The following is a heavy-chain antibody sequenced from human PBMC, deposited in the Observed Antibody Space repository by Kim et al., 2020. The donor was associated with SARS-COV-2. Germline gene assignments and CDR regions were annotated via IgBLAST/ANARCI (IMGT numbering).Heavy chain of an antibody. CDR2: ISSSSSYT. V-gene: IGHV3-11*03. D-gene: IGHD3-22*01. Sequence: GGSLRLSCAASGFTFSDYYMRWIRQAPGKGLEWVSYISSSSSYTNYADSVKGRFTISRDNAKNSLYLQMNSLRAEDTAVYYCARFTSHYYDSSGYYNWGQGTLITVSS. CDR1: GFTFSDYY. J-gene: IGHJ4*02. CDR3: ARFTSHYYDSSGYYN.